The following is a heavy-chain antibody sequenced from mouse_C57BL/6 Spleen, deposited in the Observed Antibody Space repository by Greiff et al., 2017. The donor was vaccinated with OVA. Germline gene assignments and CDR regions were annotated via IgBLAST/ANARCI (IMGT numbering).Heavy chain of an antibody. J-gene: IGHJ1*03. CDR2: IYPGDGDT. D-gene: IGHD1-1*01. CDR1: GYAFSSSW. V-gene: IGHV1-82*01. Sequence: QVQLQQSGPELVKPGASVKISCKASGYAFSSSWMNWVKQRPGKGLEWIGRIYPGDGDTNYNGKFKGQATLTADKSSSTAYMQLSSLTSEDSAVYFCAREYYGSSPHWYFDVWGTGTTVTVSS. CDR3: AREYYGSSPHWYFDV.